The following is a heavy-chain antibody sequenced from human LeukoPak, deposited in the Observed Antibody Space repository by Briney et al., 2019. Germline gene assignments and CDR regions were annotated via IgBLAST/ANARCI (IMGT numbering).Heavy chain of an antibody. V-gene: IGHV4-34*01. J-gene: IGHJ4*02. CDR2: INHSGST. CDR1: GGSFSGYY. D-gene: IGHD2-15*01. Sequence: PSETLSLTCAVYGGSFSGYYWSWIRQPPGKGLEWIGEINHSGSTNYNPSLKGRVTISVDTSKNQFSLKLSSVTAADTAVYYCARGPYCSGGSCYARTFDYWGQGTLVTVSS. CDR3: ARGPYCSGGSCYARTFDY.